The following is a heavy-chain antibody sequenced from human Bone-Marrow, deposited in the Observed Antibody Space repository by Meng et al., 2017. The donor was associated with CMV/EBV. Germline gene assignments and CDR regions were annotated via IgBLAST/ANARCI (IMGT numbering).Heavy chain of an antibody. CDR3: ASLWGSGYDYAFDP. D-gene: IGHD5-12*01. CDR1: GGSISGYY. CDR2: IYYSGST. V-gene: IGHV4-59*01. J-gene: IGHJ5*02. Sequence: SETLSLTCTVSGGSISGYYWSWVRQPPGKGLEWIGYIYYSGSTNYNPSLKSRVTISVDTSKNQFSLKLTSVTAADTAVYYCASLWGSGYDYAFDPWGQGTLVTVSS.